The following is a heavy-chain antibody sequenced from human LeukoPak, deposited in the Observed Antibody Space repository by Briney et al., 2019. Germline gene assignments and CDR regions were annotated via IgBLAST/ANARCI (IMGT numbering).Heavy chain of an antibody. D-gene: IGHD1-26*01. Sequence: SETLSLTCTVSGYSISSGYYWGWIRQPPGKGLEWIGSIYHSGSTYYNPSLKSRVTISVDTSKNQFSLKLSSVTAADTAVYYCADSGSYSHPLDYWGQGTLVTVSS. J-gene: IGHJ4*02. V-gene: IGHV4-38-2*02. CDR3: ADSGSYSHPLDY. CDR1: GYSISSGYY. CDR2: IYHSGST.